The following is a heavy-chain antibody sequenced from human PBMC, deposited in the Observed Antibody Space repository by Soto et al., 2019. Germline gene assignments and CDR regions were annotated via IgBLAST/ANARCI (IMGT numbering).Heavy chain of an antibody. D-gene: IGHD1-1*01. CDR3: AAGGSERRPLEY. CDR2: ISSSNSTI. J-gene: IGHJ4*02. V-gene: IGHV3-48*02. CDR1: GFIFNSYS. Sequence: DVQLVESGRGLVQPGESLRLSCAASGFIFNSYSMNWVRQAPEKGLEWVSYISSSNSTIYYADSVKDRVTISRDNGKNSLYLQMNSLRDEDTAVYYCAAGGSERRPLEYWGQGTLVTVSS.